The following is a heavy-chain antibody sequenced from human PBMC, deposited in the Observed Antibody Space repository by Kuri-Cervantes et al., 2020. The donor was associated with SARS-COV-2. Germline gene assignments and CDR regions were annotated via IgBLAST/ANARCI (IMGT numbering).Heavy chain of an antibody. CDR3: ARAYYYDFWSGYGAFDY. CDR2: IYYSGST. D-gene: IGHD3-3*01. Sequence: GSLRLSCTVSGGSISSSSYYWGWIRQPPGKGLEWIGSIYYSGSTNYNPSLKSRVTISVDTSKNQFSLKLSSVTAADTAVYYCARAYYYDFWSGYGAFDYWGQGTLVTVSS. CDR1: GGSISSSSYY. J-gene: IGHJ4*02. V-gene: IGHV4-39*07.